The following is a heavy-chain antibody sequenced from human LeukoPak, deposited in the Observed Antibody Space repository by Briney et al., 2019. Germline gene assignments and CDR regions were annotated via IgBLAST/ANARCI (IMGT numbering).Heavy chain of an antibody. D-gene: IGHD3-16*01. CDR1: GGSISSGGYC. V-gene: IGHV4-31*11. CDR2: VCYSGTT. J-gene: IGHJ4*02. Sequence: SETLSLTCAVSGGSISSGGYCWSCIRQHPGKGLEWIGYVCYSGTTYYNPFLRSRVTISVDTSKNQYSLNLSSVTAADTAVYYCARGRTGDAFDYWGQGTLVTVSS. CDR3: ARGRTGDAFDY.